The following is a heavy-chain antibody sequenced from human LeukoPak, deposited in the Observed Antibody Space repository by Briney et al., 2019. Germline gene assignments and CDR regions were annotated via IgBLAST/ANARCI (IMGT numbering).Heavy chain of an antibody. J-gene: IGHJ4*02. Sequence: PGESLKISCKGSGYSFTSYWIGWVRQMPGKGLEWMGIIYPGDSDTRYSPSFQGQVAISADKSISTAYLQWSSLKASDTAMYYCARWGVGYYDILTGPTDYWGQGTLVTVSS. CDR3: ARWGVGYYDILTGPTDY. CDR2: IYPGDSDT. D-gene: IGHD3-9*01. CDR1: GYSFTSYW. V-gene: IGHV5-51*01.